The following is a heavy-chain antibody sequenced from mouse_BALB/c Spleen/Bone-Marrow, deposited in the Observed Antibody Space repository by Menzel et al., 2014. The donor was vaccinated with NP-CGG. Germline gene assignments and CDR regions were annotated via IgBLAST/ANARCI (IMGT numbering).Heavy chain of an antibody. CDR3: ARDDYGRGY. CDR1: GFTFTDHY. V-gene: IGHV7-3*02. D-gene: IGHD1-1*01. CDR2: IRNKPNGYTT. J-gene: IGHJ2*01. Sequence: EVQLVESGGGLVQPGGSLRLSCATSGFTFTDHYMSWVRQPPGKALEWLGFIRNKPNGYTTEYSASVKGRFTISRDNSQSILYLQMSTLRAEDSATYYCARDDYGRGYWGQGTTLTVSS.